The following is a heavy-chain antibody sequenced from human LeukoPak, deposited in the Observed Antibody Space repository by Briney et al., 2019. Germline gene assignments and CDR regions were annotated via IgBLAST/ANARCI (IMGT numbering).Heavy chain of an antibody. V-gene: IGHV4-34*01. CDR2: INHSGST. CDR3: ARRRRYNWNYYLYFDY. D-gene: IGHD1-7*01. J-gene: IGHJ4*02. Sequence: SETLPLTCAVYGGSFSGYYWSWIRKPPGKGLEWIGEINHSGSTNYNPSLKSRVTISVDTSKNQFSLKLSSVTAADTAVYYCARRRRYNWNYYLYFDYWGQGTLVTVSS. CDR1: GGSFSGYY.